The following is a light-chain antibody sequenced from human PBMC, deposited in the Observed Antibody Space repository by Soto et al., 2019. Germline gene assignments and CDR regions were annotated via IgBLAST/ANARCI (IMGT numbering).Light chain of an antibody. CDR1: SSNIGAGYD. V-gene: IGLV1-40*01. J-gene: IGLJ1*01. CDR3: QSYDKSLSGAV. CDR2: GNS. Sequence: QSVLTQAPSVSGSPGQRVTISCTGSSSNIGAGYDVHWYQQLPGTAPKLLIYGNSTRPSGLPDRFSGSKSGTSASLAITGLRAEDEADYYCQSYDKSLSGAVFGTGTKLTVL.